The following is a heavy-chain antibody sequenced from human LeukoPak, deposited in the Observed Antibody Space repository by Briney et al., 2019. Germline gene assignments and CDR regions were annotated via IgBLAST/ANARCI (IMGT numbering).Heavy chain of an antibody. CDR3: ARAYDYGDYPGY. CDR1: GFMFDDYG. CDR2: INWNGGRT. V-gene: IGHV3-20*04. D-gene: IGHD4-17*01. Sequence: GGSLRLSRAASGFMFDDYGMSWVRQAPGKGLEWVSGINWNGGRTGYADSVKGRFTISRDNAKNSLYLQMNSLRAEDTALYYCARAYDYGDYPGYWGQGTLVTVSS. J-gene: IGHJ4*02.